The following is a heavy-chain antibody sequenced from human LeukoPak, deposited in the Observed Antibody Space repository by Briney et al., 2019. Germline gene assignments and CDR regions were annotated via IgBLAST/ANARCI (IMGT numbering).Heavy chain of an antibody. Sequence: SETLSLTCTVSGGSISSYYWSWIRQPPGKGLEWIGYIYYSGSTNYNPSLKSRVTISVDTSKNQFSLKLSSVTAADTAVYYCARAGYGSGYDRWGQGTLVTVSS. CDR1: GGSISSYY. CDR3: ARAGYGSGYDR. CDR2: IYYSGST. V-gene: IGHV4-59*01. D-gene: IGHD5-12*01. J-gene: IGHJ5*02.